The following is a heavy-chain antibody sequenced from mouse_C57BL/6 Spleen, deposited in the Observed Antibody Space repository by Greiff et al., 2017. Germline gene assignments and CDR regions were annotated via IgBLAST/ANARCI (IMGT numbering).Heavy chain of an antibody. J-gene: IGHJ3*01. D-gene: IGHD1-1*01. CDR3: AIITTVVAKDY. CDR1: GYAFSSSW. CDR2: IYPGDGDT. Sequence: QVQLKQSGPELVKPGASVKISCKASGYAFSSSWMNWVKQRPGKGLEWIGRIYPGDGDTNYNGKFKGKATLTADKSSSTAYMPLSSLTSEDSAVYFCAIITTVVAKDYWGQGTLVTVSA. V-gene: IGHV1-82*01.